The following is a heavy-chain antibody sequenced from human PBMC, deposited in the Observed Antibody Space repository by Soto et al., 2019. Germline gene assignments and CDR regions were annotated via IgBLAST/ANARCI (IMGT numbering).Heavy chain of an antibody. CDR1: GFTFSSYG. CDR2: ISYDGSNK. V-gene: IGHV3-30*18. D-gene: IGHD4-17*01. J-gene: IGHJ4*02. Sequence: QVQLVESGGGVVQPGRSLGLSCAASGFTFSSYGMHWVRQAPGKGLEWVAVISYDGSNKYYADSVKGRFTISRDNSKNTLYLQMNSLRAEDTAVYYCAKDLDYGDYGTPADYWGQGTLVTVSS. CDR3: AKDLDYGDYGTPADY.